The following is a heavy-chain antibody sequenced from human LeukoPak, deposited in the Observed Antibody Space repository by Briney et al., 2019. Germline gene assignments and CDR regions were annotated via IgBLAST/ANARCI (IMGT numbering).Heavy chain of an antibody. CDR2: ISSSGRFI. CDR1: GFTFSNYN. Sequence: GGSLRLSCAASGFTFSNYNMNWVRQAPGKGLEWVSSISSSGRFIYYADSVKGRFTISRDNAKNSLHLHMNSLRTEDTAVYYCARDPDNYGSGSYGDYWGQGTLVTVSS. D-gene: IGHD3-10*01. V-gene: IGHV3-21*01. J-gene: IGHJ4*02. CDR3: ARDPDNYGSGSYGDY.